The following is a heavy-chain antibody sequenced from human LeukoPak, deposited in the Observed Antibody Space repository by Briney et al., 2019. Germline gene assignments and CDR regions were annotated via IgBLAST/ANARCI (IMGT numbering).Heavy chain of an antibody. D-gene: IGHD5-18*01. V-gene: IGHV4-59*01. CDR1: GDSISTYH. J-gene: IGHJ4*02. Sequence: SETLSLTCSVSGDSISTYHWNWIRKPPGKGLEWIGYMQSTGNSNYNPSLKSRVSMSVETSKNRIVLNLSSVTAADTAVYYCARDKRHSYGRYFDHWGQGLLVTVSS. CDR2: MQSTGNS. CDR3: ARDKRHSYGRYFDH.